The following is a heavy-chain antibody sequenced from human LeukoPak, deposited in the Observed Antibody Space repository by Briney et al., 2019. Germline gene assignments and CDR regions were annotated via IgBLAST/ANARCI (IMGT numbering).Heavy chain of an antibody. J-gene: IGHJ6*03. Sequence: GGSLRLSCAASGFTFSTYGMHWVRQAPGKGLEWVAFIRYDGSNKYHADSVKGRFTISRDNSKNTLYLQMNNLRAEDTAVYYCAKWGYCSSTTCLAIMDVWGKGTTVTVSS. CDR3: AKWGYCSSTTCLAIMDV. D-gene: IGHD2-2*01. V-gene: IGHV3-30*02. CDR1: GFTFSTYG. CDR2: IRYDGSNK.